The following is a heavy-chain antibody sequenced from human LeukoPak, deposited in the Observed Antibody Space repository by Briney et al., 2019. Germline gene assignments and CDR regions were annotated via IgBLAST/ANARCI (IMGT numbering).Heavy chain of an antibody. J-gene: IGHJ4*02. V-gene: IGHV3-53*01. CDR2: IYSGGST. Sequence: GGSLTLSCAASGFTVSSNYMSWVRQAPGKGLEWVSVIYSGGSTYYADSVKGRFTISRDNSKNTLYLQMTSLRAEDTAVYYCARDLGSGSGDYWGQGTLVTVSS. CDR1: GFTVSSNY. D-gene: IGHD3-10*01. CDR3: ARDLGSGSGDY.